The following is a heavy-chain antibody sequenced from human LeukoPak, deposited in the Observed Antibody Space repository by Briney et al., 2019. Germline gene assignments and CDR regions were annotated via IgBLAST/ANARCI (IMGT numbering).Heavy chain of an antibody. CDR1: GYTFTGYY. D-gene: IGHD6-13*01. J-gene: IGHJ6*03. CDR3: ARGPGIAAAGPNYYYYYMDV. CDR2: INPNSGGT. V-gene: IGHV1-2*02. Sequence: ASVKVFCKASGYTFTGYYMHWVRQAPGQGLEWMGWINPNSGGTNYAQKFQGRVTMTRDTSISTAYMELSRLRSDDTAVYDSARGPGIAAAGPNYYYYYMDVWGKGTTVTVSS.